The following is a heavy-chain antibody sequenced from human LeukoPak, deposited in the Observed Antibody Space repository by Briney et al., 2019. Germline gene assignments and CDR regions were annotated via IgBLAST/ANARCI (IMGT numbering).Heavy chain of an antibody. D-gene: IGHD6-13*01. J-gene: IGHJ4*02. CDR1: GFTFSSYA. V-gene: IGHV3-23*01. CDR3: AKLRQQLVRCGLDY. CDR2: ISGSGGST. Sequence: PGGFLRLSCAASGFTFSSYAMSWVRQAPGKGLEWVSGISGSGGSTYYADSVKGRFAISRDNSKNTLYLQMNSLRGEDTAVYYCAKLRQQLVRCGLDYWGQGTLVTVSS.